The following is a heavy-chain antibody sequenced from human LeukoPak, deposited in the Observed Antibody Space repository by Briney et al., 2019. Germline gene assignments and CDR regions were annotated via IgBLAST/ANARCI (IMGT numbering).Heavy chain of an antibody. CDR2: IYYSGST. D-gene: IGHD5-24*01. CDR1: GGSISSYY. Sequence: PSETLSLTCTVSGGSISSYYWSWIRQPPGKGLEWIGYIYYSGSTNYNPSLKSRVTISVDTSKNQFSLKLGSVTAADTAVYYCALEMATIHGYFDYWGQGTLVTVSS. V-gene: IGHV4-59*01. J-gene: IGHJ4*02. CDR3: ALEMATIHGYFDY.